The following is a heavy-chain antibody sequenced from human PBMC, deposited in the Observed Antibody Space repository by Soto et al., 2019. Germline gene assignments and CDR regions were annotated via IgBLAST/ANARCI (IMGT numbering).Heavy chain of an antibody. D-gene: IGHD6-13*01. J-gene: IGHJ5*01. CDR1: GGSINSGGYY. CDR3: ASVYRQCGYSSSWVFDS. V-gene: IGHV4-31*03. CDR2: ISYSGST. Sequence: QVQLQESGPGLVKPSQTLSLICTVSGGSINSGGYYWSWIRQHPGKGLEWIGYISYSGSTYYNPFLRSRVTLSAGASQNQFSLKLSSVTSADTAVYFCASVYRQCGYSSSWVFDSWGHGTLVNVAA.